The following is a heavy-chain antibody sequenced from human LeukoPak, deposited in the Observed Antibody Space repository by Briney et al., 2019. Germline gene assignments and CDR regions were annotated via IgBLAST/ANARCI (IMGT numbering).Heavy chain of an antibody. V-gene: IGHV4-59*08. CDR2: IDYSGST. D-gene: IGHD3-10*01. CDR1: GGSISSYY. Sequence: SETLSLTCTVSGGSISSYYWSWIRQPPGKGLEWIGYIDYSGSTNYNPSLKSRVTISVDTSKNQFSLKLSSVTAADTAVYYCARQGGSGSYYERYYYYGMDVRGQGTTVTVSS. J-gene: IGHJ6*02. CDR3: ARQGGSGSYYERYYYYGMDV.